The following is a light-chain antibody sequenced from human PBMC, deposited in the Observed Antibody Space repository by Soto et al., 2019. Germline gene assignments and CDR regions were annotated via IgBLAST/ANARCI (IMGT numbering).Light chain of an antibody. CDR3: QQYSDGPLT. CDR1: QSVYNN. CDR2: STS. V-gene: IGKV3-15*01. J-gene: IGKJ4*01. Sequence: EIGMTQSPATLSVSPGERATLSCRASQSVYNNLAWYQQNPGQAPRLLIYSTSTRATGIPARFSGSGSGTEFTLTISSLQSEDFAVYYCQQYSDGPLTFGGGTKVEIK.